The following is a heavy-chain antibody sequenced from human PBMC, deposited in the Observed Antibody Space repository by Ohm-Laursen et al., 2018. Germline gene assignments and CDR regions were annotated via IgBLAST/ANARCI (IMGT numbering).Heavy chain of an antibody. J-gene: IGHJ4*02. CDR1: GFTFSNYW. CDR2: IKQDGSEK. CDR3: ARGKFYYDSSGYYPPEY. Sequence: SLRLSCAASGFTFSNYWMSWVRQAPGKGLEWVANIKQDGSEKYYVDSVTGRFTISRDNAKNSLYLQMNSLSPGDTAVYYCARGKFYYDSSGYYPPEYWGRGTLVTVSS. D-gene: IGHD3-22*01. V-gene: IGHV3-7*01.